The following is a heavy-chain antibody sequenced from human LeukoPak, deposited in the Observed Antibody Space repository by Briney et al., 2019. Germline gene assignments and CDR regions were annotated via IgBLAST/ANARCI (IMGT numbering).Heavy chain of an antibody. Sequence: ASVKVSCKASGGTFSSYAISWVRQAPGQGLEWMGRIIPIFGTANYAQKFQGRVTITTDESTSTAYMELSSLRSEDTAAYYCAREDSGSYENWGQGTLVTVSS. CDR2: IIPIFGTA. J-gene: IGHJ4*02. CDR3: AREDSGSYEN. V-gene: IGHV1-69*05. D-gene: IGHD1-26*01. CDR1: GGTFSSYA.